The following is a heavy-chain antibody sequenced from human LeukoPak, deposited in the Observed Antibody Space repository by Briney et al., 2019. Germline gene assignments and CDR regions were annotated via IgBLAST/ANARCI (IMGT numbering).Heavy chain of an antibody. CDR3: ARVGITMVRDAFDI. Sequence: SETLSLTCTVSGGSISSYYWSWIRQPPGKGLEWIGYIYYSGSTNYNPSLKSRVTISVDTSKSQFSLKLSSVTAADTAVHYCARVGITMVRDAFDIWGQGTMVTVSS. V-gene: IGHV4-59*08. J-gene: IGHJ3*02. CDR2: IYYSGST. CDR1: GGSISSYY. D-gene: IGHD3-10*01.